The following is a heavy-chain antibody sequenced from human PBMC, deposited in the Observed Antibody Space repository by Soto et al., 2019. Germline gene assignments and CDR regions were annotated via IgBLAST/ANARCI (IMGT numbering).Heavy chain of an antibody. CDR3: AREGAGSYYNGFDY. D-gene: IGHD3-10*01. CDR1: GFTVSSNY. J-gene: IGHJ4*02. Sequence: EVQLVESGGGLIQPGGSLRLSCAASGFTVSSNYMSWVRQAPGKGLEWVSVIYSGGSTYFADSVKGRFTISRDNSKNTLYLQMNSLRAEDTAVYYCAREGAGSYYNGFDYWGQGTLVTVSS. CDR2: IYSGGST. V-gene: IGHV3-53*01.